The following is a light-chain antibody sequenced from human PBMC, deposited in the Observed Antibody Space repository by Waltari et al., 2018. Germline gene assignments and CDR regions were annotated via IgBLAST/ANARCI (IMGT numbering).Light chain of an antibody. J-gene: IGLJ2*01. Sequence: QSALTQPASVSGSPGQSITISCTGTSSDVGTYNLFSWYQYHSGKGPKVMIYEGSKRPSGGSNRFSGSESGNTASLTISGLQAEDEADYYCCSYAGGTTSVLFGGGTKLTVL. CDR3: CSYAGGTTSVL. V-gene: IGLV2-23*01. CDR2: EGS. CDR1: SSDVGTYNL.